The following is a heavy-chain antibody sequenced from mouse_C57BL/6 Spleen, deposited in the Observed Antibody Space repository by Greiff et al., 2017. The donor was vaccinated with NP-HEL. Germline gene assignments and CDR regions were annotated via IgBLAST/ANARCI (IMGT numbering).Heavy chain of an antibody. J-gene: IGHJ4*01. V-gene: IGHV14-2*01. CDR2: IDPEDGET. CDR3: ARCYYGSSHAMDY. CDR1: GFNIKDYY. D-gene: IGHD1-1*01. Sequence: VHVKQSGAELVKPGASVKLSCTASGFNIKDYYMHWVKQRTEQGLEWIGRIDPEDGETKYAPKFQDKATITADTSSNTAYLQLSSLTSEDTAVYYCARCYYGSSHAMDYWGQGTSVTVSS.